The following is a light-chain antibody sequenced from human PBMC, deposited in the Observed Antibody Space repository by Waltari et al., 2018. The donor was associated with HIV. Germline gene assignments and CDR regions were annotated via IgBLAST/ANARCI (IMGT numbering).Light chain of an antibody. CDR1: SSDVGSYDH. V-gene: IGLV2-18*02. CDR3: CSYISTATWV. J-gene: IGLJ3*02. CDR2: SVN. Sequence: LIQPPSVSGSPGQSVSIFCTGTSSDVGSYDHVPWYQQHPGTAPKFRIYSVNARPSGVPDRFSGSESGNTASMTISGLQAEDEADYDCCSYISTATWVFGGGTNLTVL.